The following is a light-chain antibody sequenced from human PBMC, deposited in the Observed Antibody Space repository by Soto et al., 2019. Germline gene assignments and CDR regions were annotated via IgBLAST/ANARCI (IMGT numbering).Light chain of an antibody. CDR1: QSVSSY. V-gene: IGKV3-11*01. Sequence: EIVLTQSPATLSLSPGERATLSCRASQSVSSYLAWYQQKPGQAPRLLIYDASNKATGIPARFSGSGSGTDFTLALSSLEPEGFAVYYCQQRSNWPLTFGGGTKVEIK. J-gene: IGKJ4*01. CDR2: DAS. CDR3: QQRSNWPLT.